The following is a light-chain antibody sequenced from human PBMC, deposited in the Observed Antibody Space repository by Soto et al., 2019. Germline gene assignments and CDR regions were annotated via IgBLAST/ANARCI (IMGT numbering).Light chain of an antibody. CDR1: QSIGSY. J-gene: IGKJ4*01. V-gene: IGKV1-39*01. CDR3: QQSHNTPLT. Sequence: DIQMTQSPSSLSASVGERVTITCRASQSIGSYFNWFQHKPGKAPKLLISRATSLQSGVPSRFSGGGSGTDFTLTISSLQLEHFATYFSQQSHNTPLTFGGGTKVEIK. CDR2: RAT.